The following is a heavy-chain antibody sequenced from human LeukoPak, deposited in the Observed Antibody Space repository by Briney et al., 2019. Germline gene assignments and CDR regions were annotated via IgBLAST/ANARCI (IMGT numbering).Heavy chain of an antibody. CDR1: GFTFTSSA. Sequence: SVKVSCKASGFTFTSSAMQWVRQARGQRLEWIGWIVVGSGNTNYAQKFQERVTITRDMSTSTAYMELSSLRAEDTAVYYCARSAPPEYSSSGNEFAFDIWGQGTMVTVSS. J-gene: IGHJ3*02. D-gene: IGHD6-13*01. CDR2: IVVGSGNT. CDR3: ARSAPPEYSSSGNEFAFDI. V-gene: IGHV1-58*02.